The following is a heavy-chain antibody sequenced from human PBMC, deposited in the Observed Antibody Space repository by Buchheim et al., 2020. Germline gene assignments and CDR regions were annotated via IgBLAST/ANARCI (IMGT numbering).Heavy chain of an antibody. CDR3: AKDQIKGPIAVAGPFDY. CDR1: GFTFSSYG. V-gene: IGHV3-30*18. Sequence: QVQLVESGGGVVQPGRSLRLSCAASGFTFSSYGMHWVRQAPGKGLEWVAVISYDGSNKYYADSVKGRFTISSDNSKNTLYLQMNSLRAEDTAVYYCAKDQIKGPIAVAGPFDYWGQGTL. J-gene: IGHJ4*02. CDR2: ISYDGSNK. D-gene: IGHD6-19*01.